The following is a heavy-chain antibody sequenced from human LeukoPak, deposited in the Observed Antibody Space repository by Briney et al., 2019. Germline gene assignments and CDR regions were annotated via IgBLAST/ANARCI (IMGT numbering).Heavy chain of an antibody. CDR1: GFTFSSYW. Sequence: PGGSLRLSCAASGFTFSSYWMSWVRQAPGKGLEWVGRIKSKTDGGTTDYAAPVKGRFTISRDDSKNTLYLQMNSLKTEDTAVYYCTTDHSPLAAAGNFDYWGQGTLVTVSS. D-gene: IGHD6-13*01. J-gene: IGHJ4*02. CDR3: TTDHSPLAAAGNFDY. CDR2: IKSKTDGGTT. V-gene: IGHV3-15*01.